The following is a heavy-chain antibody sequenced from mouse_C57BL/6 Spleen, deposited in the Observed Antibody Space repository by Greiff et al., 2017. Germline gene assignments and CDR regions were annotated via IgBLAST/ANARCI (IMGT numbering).Heavy chain of an antibody. CDR1: GYSFTSYY. J-gene: IGHJ2*01. CDR2: IYPGSGNT. CDR3: AGPDDDYFDY. V-gene: IGHV1-66*01. Sequence: QVQLKESGPELVKPGASVKISCKASGYSFTSYYIHWVKQRPGQGLEWIGWIYPGSGNTKYNEKFKGKATLTADTSSSTAYMQLSSLTSEDSAVYCSAGPDDDYFDYWGQGTTLTVSS.